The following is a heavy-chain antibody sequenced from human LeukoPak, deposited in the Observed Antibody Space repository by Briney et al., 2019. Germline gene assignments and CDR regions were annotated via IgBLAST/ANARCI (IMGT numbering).Heavy chain of an antibody. CDR3: ARADDFWSGHQYFDY. Sequence: SETLSLTCTVSGYSISSGYYWGWIRQPPGKGLEWIGSIYHSGSTYYNPSLKSRVTISVDTSKNQFSLKLSSVTAADTAVYYCARADDFWSGHQYFDYWGQGTLVTVSS. D-gene: IGHD3-3*01. J-gene: IGHJ4*02. V-gene: IGHV4-38-2*02. CDR2: IYHSGST. CDR1: GYSISSGYY.